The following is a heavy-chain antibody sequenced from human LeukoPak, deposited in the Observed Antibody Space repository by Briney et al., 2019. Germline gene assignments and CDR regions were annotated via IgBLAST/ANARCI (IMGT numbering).Heavy chain of an antibody. D-gene: IGHD5-18*01. CDR2: IKQDGSEK. CDR1: GFTISPYW. J-gene: IGHJ4*02. Sequence: GGSLRLSCAASGFTISPYWMSWVRQTPGKGLEWVANIKQDGSEKYYVDSVKGRFAISRDNAKNSVYLQMSGLRAEDTAVYYCARENTAVPGGDCWGQGTLVTVSS. V-gene: IGHV3-7*01. CDR3: ARENTAVPGGDC.